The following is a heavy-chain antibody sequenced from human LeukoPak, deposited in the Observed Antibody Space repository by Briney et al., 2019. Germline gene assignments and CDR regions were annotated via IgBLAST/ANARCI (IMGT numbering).Heavy chain of an antibody. Sequence: GASVKVSCKASGYTFTSYAMHWVRQAPGQRLEWMGWINAGNGNTKYSQKFQGRVTITRDTSASTAYMELSGLRSEDTAVYYCARGSADILTGDAFDIWGQGTMVTVSS. D-gene: IGHD3-9*01. CDR2: INAGNGNT. V-gene: IGHV1-3*01. CDR3: ARGSADILTGDAFDI. CDR1: GYTFTSYA. J-gene: IGHJ3*02.